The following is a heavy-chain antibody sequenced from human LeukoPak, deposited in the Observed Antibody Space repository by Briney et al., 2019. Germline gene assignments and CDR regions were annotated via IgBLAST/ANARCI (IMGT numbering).Heavy chain of an antibody. CDR2: ISSNGGST. D-gene: IGHD3-10*01. J-gene: IGHJ4*02. CDR3: VKDSSSGSYFDY. V-gene: IGHV3-64D*06. Sequence: TGGSLRLSCSASGFTFSRYAMHWVRQAPGKGLEYVSAISSNGGSTYYADFVKGRFTISRDNSRNTLHLQMSSLRVEDTAVYYCVKDSSSGSYFDYWGQGTLVTVSS. CDR1: GFTFSRYA.